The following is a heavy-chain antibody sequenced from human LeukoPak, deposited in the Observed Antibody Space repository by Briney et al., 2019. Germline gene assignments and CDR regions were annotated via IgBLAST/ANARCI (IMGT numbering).Heavy chain of an antibody. CDR1: GFTLSNYW. CDR2: INGDGSSA. CDR3: ARTSEGGYFDY. Sequence: GESLRLSCAVSGFTLSNYWMHWVRQAPGKGLVWVSRINGDGSSATYADSLKGRFTISRDNAKNTLYLQMNSLRAEDTAVYYCARTSEGGYFDYWGQGAVVTVSS. J-gene: IGHJ4*02. V-gene: IGHV3-74*01.